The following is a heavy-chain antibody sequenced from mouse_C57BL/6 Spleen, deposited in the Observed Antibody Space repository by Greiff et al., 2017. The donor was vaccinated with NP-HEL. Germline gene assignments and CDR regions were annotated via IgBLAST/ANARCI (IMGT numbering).Heavy chain of an antibody. Sequence: EVQLQPSGAELVRPGASVKLSCTASGFNIKDDYMHWVKQRPEQGLEWIGWIDPENGDTEYASKFQGKATITADTSSNTAYLQLSSLTAEDTAVDYCTGYGYDGAMDYWGQGTSVTVSS. CDR3: TGYGYDGAMDY. CDR2: IDPENGDT. CDR1: GFNIKDDY. V-gene: IGHV14-4*01. J-gene: IGHJ4*01. D-gene: IGHD2-2*01.